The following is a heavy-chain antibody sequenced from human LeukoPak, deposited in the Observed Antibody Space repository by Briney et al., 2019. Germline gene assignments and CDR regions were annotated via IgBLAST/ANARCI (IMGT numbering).Heavy chain of an antibody. CDR1: GGSVSSSSYY. CDR3: ARDYRGWYYFDY. D-gene: IGHD6-19*01. Sequence: KPSETLSLTCTVSGGSVSSSSYYWSWIRQSPGKGLGWIGYIYYSGSTNYNPSLKSRVTISLDTSKNQFSLKLSSVTAADTAVYYCARDYRGWYYFDYWGQGTLVTVSS. CDR2: IYYSGST. J-gene: IGHJ4*02. V-gene: IGHV4-61*01.